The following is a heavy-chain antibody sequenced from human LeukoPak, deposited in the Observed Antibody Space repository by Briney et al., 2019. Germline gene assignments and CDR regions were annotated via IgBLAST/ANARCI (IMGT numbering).Heavy chain of an antibody. Sequence: ASVTVSCTVSGYTLTELSMHWVRQAPGKGLEWMGGFDPEDGETIYAQKFQGRVTMTEDTSTDTAYMELSSLRSEDTAVYYCARGYCSGGSCYYSEYFQHWGQGTLVTVSS. V-gene: IGHV1-24*01. CDR3: ARGYCSGGSCYYSEYFQH. CDR2: FDPEDGET. CDR1: GYTLTELS. D-gene: IGHD2-15*01. J-gene: IGHJ1*01.